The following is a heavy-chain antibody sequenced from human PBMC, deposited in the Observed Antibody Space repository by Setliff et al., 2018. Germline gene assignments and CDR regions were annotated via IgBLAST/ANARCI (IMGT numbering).Heavy chain of an antibody. CDR1: GESFSNNY. Sequence: SETLSLTCSVYGESFSNNYWSWIRQTPGKGLEWIGESNHGGSTSYHPSLKSRLTMSIDTSKNQFSLKLSSVTAADAALSYCAASRAYTGAVEEWFLPKTFDFWGQGSPVTVSS. CDR3: AASRAYTGAVEEWFLPKTFDF. V-gene: IGHV4-34*01. J-gene: IGHJ4*02. CDR2: SNHGGST. D-gene: IGHD3-10*01.